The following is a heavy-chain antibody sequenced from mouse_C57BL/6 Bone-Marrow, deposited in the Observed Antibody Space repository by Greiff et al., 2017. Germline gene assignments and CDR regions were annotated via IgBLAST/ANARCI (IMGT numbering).Heavy chain of an antibody. V-gene: IGHV1-85*01. J-gene: IGHJ1*03. D-gene: IGHD1-1*01. CDR3: ARLEFYGSSGDWYFDV. CDR2: IYPRDGST. Sequence: VQLQQSGPELVKPGASVKLSCKASGYTFTSYDINWVKQRPGQGLEWIGWIYPRDGSTKYNEKFKGKATLTVDTSSSTAYMELHSLTSEASAVYFCARLEFYGSSGDWYFDVWGTGTTVTVSS. CDR1: GYTFTSYD.